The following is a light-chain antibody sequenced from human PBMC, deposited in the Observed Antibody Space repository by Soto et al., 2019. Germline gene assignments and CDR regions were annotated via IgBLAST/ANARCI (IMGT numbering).Light chain of an antibody. V-gene: IGKV3-11*01. CDR1: QSVSTY. CDR3: QQRSNRLT. J-gene: IGKJ4*01. Sequence: EIVLTQSPATLSLSPGERVTLSCRASQSVSTYLAWYQQKPGQAPRLLIYDASNRATGIPARFSGSGSGTDFTLTISSPEPEDFAVYYCQQRSNRLTFGGGTKVEIK. CDR2: DAS.